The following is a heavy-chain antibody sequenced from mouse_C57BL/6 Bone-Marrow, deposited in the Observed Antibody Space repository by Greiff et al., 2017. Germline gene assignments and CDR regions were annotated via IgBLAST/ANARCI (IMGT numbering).Heavy chain of an antibody. J-gene: IGHJ3*01. D-gene: IGHD2-4*01. V-gene: IGHV5-15*01. Sequence: EVKLMESGGGLVQPGGSLKLSCAASGFTFSDYGMAWVRQAPRKGPEWVAFISNLAYSIYYADTVTGRLTISRENAKNTLYLEMSSLRSEDTAMYYCARHYDYDEAWFAYWGQGTLVTVSA. CDR1: GFTFSDYG. CDR2: ISNLAYSI. CDR3: ARHYDYDEAWFAY.